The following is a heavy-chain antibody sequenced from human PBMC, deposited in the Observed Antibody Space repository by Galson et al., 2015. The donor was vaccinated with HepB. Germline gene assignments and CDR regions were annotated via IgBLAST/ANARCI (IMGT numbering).Heavy chain of an antibody. J-gene: IGHJ3*02. CDR3: ATDYRRYSSSWYFAFDI. CDR2: IYSGGST. V-gene: IGHV3-53*04. D-gene: IGHD6-13*01. Sequence: SLRLSCAASGFTVSSNYMSWVRQAPGKGLEWVSVIYSGGSTYYADSVKGRFTISRHNSKNTLYLQMNSLRAEDTAVYYCATDYRRYSSSWYFAFDIWGQGTMVTVSS. CDR1: GFTVSSNY.